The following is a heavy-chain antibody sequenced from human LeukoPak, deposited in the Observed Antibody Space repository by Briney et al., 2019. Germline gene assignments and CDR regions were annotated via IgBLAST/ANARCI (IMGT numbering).Heavy chain of an antibody. CDR3: AKDGYCSGGSCVRGLFDY. J-gene: IGHJ4*02. CDR1: GFTLSNYD. D-gene: IGHD2-15*01. CDR2: INSGGNTI. Sequence: PGGSLRLSCAASGFTLSNYDMNWVRQAPGKGREWISYINSGGNTIYYADSVKGRFTISRDNSKNTLYLQMNSLRAEDTAVYYCAKDGYCSGGSCVRGLFDYWGQGTLVTVSS. V-gene: IGHV3-48*03.